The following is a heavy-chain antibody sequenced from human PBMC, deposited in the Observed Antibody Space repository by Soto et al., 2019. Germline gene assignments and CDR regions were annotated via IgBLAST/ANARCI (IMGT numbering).Heavy chain of an antibody. CDR1: GGSISSGDYY. J-gene: IGHJ6*02. Sequence: ASETLSLTCTVSGGSISSGDYYWSWIRQPPGKGLEWIGYIYYSGSTYYNPSLKSRVTISVDTSKNQFSLKLSSVTAADTAVYYCARDGWVTGTTGYYGMDVWGQGTTVTVSS. V-gene: IGHV4-30-4*01. D-gene: IGHD1-7*01. CDR3: ARDGWVTGTTGYYGMDV. CDR2: IYYSGST.